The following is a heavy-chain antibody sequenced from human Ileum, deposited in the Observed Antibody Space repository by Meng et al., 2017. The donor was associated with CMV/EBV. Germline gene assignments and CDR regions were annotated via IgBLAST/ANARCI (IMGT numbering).Heavy chain of an antibody. J-gene: IGHJ6*02. CDR3: ARRTSGYYGMDV. V-gene: IGHV4-39*01. CDR1: GGSISSSSYY. Sequence: SETLSLTCTVSGGSISSSSYYWGWIRQPPGKGLEWIGSIYYSGSTYYNPSLKSRVTISVDTSKNQFSLKLSSVTAADTAVDYCARRTSGYYGMDVWGQGTTVTVSS. CDR2: IYYSGST. D-gene: IGHD1-14*01.